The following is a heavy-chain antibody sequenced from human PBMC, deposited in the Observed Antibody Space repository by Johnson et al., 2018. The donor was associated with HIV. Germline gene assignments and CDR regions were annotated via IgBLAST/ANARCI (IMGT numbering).Heavy chain of an antibody. CDR2: ISYDGSNK. V-gene: IGHV3-30*18. D-gene: IGHD1-26*01. Sequence: QEQLVESGGGVVQPGRSLRLSCAASGFTFSSYGMHWVRQAPGKGLEWVAVISYDGSNKYYADSVTGRFTVSRDNSKNTLHLQMNSLGGEDTAVYYCAKGRIVGALQSAFDIWGQGTMVTVSS. CDR3: AKGRIVGALQSAFDI. J-gene: IGHJ3*02. CDR1: GFTFSSYG.